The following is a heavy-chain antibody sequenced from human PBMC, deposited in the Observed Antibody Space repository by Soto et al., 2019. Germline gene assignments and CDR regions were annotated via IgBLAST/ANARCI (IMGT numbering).Heavy chain of an antibody. CDR3: ARDKPWFGDLSFDYYYYMDV. D-gene: IGHD3-10*01. CDR1: GYTFTSYA. Sequence: QVQLVQSGAEVKKPGASVKVSCKASGYTFTSYAMHWVRQAPGQRLEWMGWINAGNGNTKYSQKFQGRVTITRDTSASTAYMELSSLRSEDTAVYYCARDKPWFGDLSFDYYYYMDVWGKGTTVTVSS. V-gene: IGHV1-3*01. CDR2: INAGNGNT. J-gene: IGHJ6*03.